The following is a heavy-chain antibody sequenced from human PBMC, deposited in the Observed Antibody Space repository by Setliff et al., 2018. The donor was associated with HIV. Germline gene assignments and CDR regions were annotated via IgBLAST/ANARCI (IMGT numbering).Heavy chain of an antibody. V-gene: IGHV4-31*03. CDR3: ARGESTTWDLAEYFQH. D-gene: IGHD1-1*01. CDR1: GVSFSSGGYY. J-gene: IGHJ1*01. Sequence: PSETLSLTCSVSGVSFSSGGYYWSWIRQHPGKGLEWIGYVYYTGTAYFNPSLKSRITISVDTSKNQFSLKLGFVTAADTAVYYCARGESTTWDLAEYFQHWGHGTLVTVSS. CDR2: VYYTGTA.